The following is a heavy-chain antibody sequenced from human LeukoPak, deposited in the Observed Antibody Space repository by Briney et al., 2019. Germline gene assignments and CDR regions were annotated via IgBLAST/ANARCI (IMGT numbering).Heavy chain of an antibody. CDR3: AREGPYYYDSSGYYFDY. Sequence: PSETLSLTCSVSGDSISSNEWWSWVRQPPGKGLEWIGEINHSGSTNYNPSLKSRVTISVDTSKNQFSLKLSSVTAADTAVYYCAREGPYYYDSSGYYFDYWGQGTLVTVSS. CDR2: INHSGST. V-gene: IGHV4-4*02. D-gene: IGHD3-22*01. CDR1: GDSISSNEW. J-gene: IGHJ4*02.